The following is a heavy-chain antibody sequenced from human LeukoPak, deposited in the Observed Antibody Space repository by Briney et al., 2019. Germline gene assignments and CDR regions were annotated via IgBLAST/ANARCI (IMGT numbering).Heavy chain of an antibody. CDR2: INHSGST. D-gene: IGHD3-9*01. V-gene: IGHV4-34*01. CDR3: TRASSTILTDYKLDY. CDR1: GGSFSGYY. J-gene: IGHJ4*02. Sequence: SETLSLTCAVYGGSFSGYYWSWICQPPGKGLEWIGEINHSGSTNYNPSLKSRVTISVDTSKNQFSLKLSSVTDADTAVYYCTRASSTILTDYKLDYWGQGTLVTVSS.